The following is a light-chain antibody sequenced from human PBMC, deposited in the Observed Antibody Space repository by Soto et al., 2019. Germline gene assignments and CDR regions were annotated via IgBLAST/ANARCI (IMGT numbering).Light chain of an antibody. Sequence: QSVLAQPPSASGSPGQSVTISCTGTSSDVGGYNYVSWYQQYPGRAPKLMIYEVTKRPSGVPDRFPGSKSGNTASLTVSGLQAEDEADCYCSSYAASNKVYLVFGGGTKVTVL. CDR3: SSYAASNKVYLV. CDR2: EVT. V-gene: IGLV2-8*01. CDR1: SSDVGGYNY. J-gene: IGLJ3*02.